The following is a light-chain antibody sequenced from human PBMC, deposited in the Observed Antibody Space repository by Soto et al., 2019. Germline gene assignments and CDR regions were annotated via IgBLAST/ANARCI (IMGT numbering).Light chain of an antibody. CDR2: ENN. Sequence: QSVLTQPPSVSAAPGQKVTISCSGSSSNIGNNYVSWYQQLPGTAPKLLIYENNKRPSGITDRFSGSKAGPSATLGITGLQTGDEADYYCGTWDSSLSAGVFGGGTKVTVL. V-gene: IGLV1-51*02. CDR3: GTWDSSLSAGV. CDR1: SSNIGNNY. J-gene: IGLJ3*02.